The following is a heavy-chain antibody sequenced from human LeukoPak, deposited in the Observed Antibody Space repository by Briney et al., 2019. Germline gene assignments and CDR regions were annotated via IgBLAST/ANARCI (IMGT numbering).Heavy chain of an antibody. CDR2: INWNGDSR. V-gene: IGHV3-20*04. J-gene: IGHJ6*04. CDR1: GFKLDDYG. CDR3: AELGITMIGGV. Sequence: QSGGSLRLSCTASGFKLDDYGVTWARQAPGEGLECVSDINWNGDSRVYAHSVRGRFTIYRDNSKNSLYLQMNSLRAEDTAVYYCAELGITMIGGVWGKGTTVTISS. D-gene: IGHD3-10*02.